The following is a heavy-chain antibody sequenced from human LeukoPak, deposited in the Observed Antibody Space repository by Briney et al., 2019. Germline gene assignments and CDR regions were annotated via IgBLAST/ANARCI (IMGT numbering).Heavy chain of an antibody. D-gene: IGHD3-10*01. CDR3: AGRTPLYDSGSFDY. CDR2: INHSGST. V-gene: IGHV4-38-2*02. CDR1: GYSISSGYY. J-gene: IGHJ4*02. Sequence: SETLSLTCTVSGYSISSGYYWGWIRQPPGKGLVWIGEINHSGSTNYNPSLKSRVTISVDTSKNQFSLKLSSVTAADTAVYYCAGRTPLYDSGSFDYWGQGTLVTVSS.